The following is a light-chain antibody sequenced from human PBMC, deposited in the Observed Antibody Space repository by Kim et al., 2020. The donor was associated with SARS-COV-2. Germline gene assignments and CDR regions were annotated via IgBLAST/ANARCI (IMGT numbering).Light chain of an antibody. J-gene: IGLJ2*01. Sequence: GQRVTSPCSGSSPNIGSNIVNWYQQLPGTAPKLLIYNNNQRPSGVPDRFSGSKSGTSASLAISGLQSENEADYYCAAWDDSLNGPLFGGGTQLTVL. V-gene: IGLV1-44*01. CDR3: AAWDDSLNGPL. CDR2: NNN. CDR1: SPNIGSNI.